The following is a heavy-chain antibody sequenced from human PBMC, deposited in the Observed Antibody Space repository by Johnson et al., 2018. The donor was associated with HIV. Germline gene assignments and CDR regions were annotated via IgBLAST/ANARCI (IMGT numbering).Heavy chain of an antibody. CDR2: IYSGGST. CDR3: PRETNSAMAGDAFDI. D-gene: IGHD5-18*01. Sequence: VQLVESGGGVVRPGGSLRLSCAASGFTFDDYGMSWVRQAPGKGLEWVSVIYSGGSTYYADSVKGRFTISRDNSKNTLYLQMNSLRAEDTAVYYCPRETNSAMAGDAFDIWGQGTMVTVSS. CDR1: GFTFDDYG. J-gene: IGHJ3*02. V-gene: IGHV3-66*01.